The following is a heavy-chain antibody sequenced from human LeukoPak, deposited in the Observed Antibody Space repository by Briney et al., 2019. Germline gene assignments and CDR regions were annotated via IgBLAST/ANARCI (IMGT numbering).Heavy chain of an antibody. CDR2: INPNSGGT. Sequence: ASVKVSCKASGYTFTGYYMHWVRQAPGQGLEWMGWINPNSGGTNYAQKFQGRVTMTRDTSISTAYMELSRLRSDDTAVYYCARDAPQLDMVRYYYYYMDVWGKGTTVTVSS. CDR1: GYTFTGYY. V-gene: IGHV1-2*02. J-gene: IGHJ6*03. CDR3: ARDAPQLDMVRYYYYYMDV. D-gene: IGHD1-1*01.